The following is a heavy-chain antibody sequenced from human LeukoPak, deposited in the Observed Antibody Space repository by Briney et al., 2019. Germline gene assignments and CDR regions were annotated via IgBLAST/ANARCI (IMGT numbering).Heavy chain of an antibody. V-gene: IGHV3-30*02. J-gene: IGHJ4*02. CDR3: AKDRVGDYSTFFDY. Sequence: GGSLRLSCAASGFTFSSYGMHWVRQAPGKGLEWVAFIRYDGSNKYYADSVKGRFTISRDNSKNTLYLQMNSLRAEDTAVYYCAKDRVGDYSTFFDYWGPGNLVTVSS. D-gene: IGHD4-11*01. CDR1: GFTFSSYG. CDR2: IRYDGSNK.